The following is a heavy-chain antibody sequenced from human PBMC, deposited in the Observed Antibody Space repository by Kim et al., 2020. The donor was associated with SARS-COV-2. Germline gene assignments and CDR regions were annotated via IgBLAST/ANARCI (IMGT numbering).Heavy chain of an antibody. Sequence: SETLSLTCTVSGGSISSGGYYWSWIRQHPGKGLEWIGYIYYSGSTYYNPSLKSRVTISVDTSKNQFSLKLSSVTAADTAVYYCAREHSHYDYFDYWGQGTLVTVSS. CDR2: IYYSGST. J-gene: IGHJ4*02. CDR1: GGSISSGGYY. V-gene: IGHV4-31*03. D-gene: IGHD3-16*01. CDR3: AREHSHYDYFDY.